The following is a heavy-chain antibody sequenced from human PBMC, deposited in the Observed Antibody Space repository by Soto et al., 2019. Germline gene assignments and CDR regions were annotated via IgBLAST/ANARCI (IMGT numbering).Heavy chain of an antibody. J-gene: IGHJ4*02. Sequence: QVQLQESGPGLVKPSQTLSLTCTVSGGSISSGDYYWSWIRQPPGKGLEWIGFIYYSGSTYYNPSLXXRXTXXVDTSKNQCSLKLGSVTAADTAVYYCASGSDYYDYWGQGTLVTVSS. CDR1: GGSISSGDYY. CDR2: IYYSGST. V-gene: IGHV4-30-4*01. D-gene: IGHD3-10*01. CDR3: ASGSDYYDY.